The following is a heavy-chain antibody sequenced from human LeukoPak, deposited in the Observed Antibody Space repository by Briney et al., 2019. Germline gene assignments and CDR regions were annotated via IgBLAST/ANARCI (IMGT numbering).Heavy chain of an antibody. D-gene: IGHD3-9*01. J-gene: IGHJ4*02. V-gene: IGHV4-4*02. CDR1: GVSISSSEW. CDR3: GKTDIYFNPIDY. CDR2: IHRDGRT. Sequence: PAETLTLICAVSGVSISSSEWWIWVRQPPGQGLEWIGEIHRDGRTRYNPSLKSRVTMSIDYSKNQFSLKVSSVTAADTAIYYCGKTDIYFNPIDYWGPGSLVTVSS.